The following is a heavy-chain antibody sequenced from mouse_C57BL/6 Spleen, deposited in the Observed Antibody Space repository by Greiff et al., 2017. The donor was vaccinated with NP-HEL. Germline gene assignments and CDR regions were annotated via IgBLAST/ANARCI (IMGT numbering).Heavy chain of an antibody. CDR3: TRRYYGSYAMDY. CDR1: GYTFTDYE. D-gene: IGHD1-1*01. J-gene: IGHJ4*01. V-gene: IGHV1-15*01. CDR2: IDPETGGT. Sequence: VQLQQSGAELVRPGASVTLSCKASGYTFTDYEMHWVKQTPVHGLEWIGAIDPETGGTAYNQKFKGKAILTADKSSSTAYMELRSLTSEDSAVYYCTRRYYGSYAMDYWGQGTSVTVSS.